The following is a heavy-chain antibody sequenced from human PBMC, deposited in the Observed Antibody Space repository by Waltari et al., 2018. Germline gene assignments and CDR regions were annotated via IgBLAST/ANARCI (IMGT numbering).Heavy chain of an antibody. J-gene: IGHJ6*02. CDR3: ARYPYSSSWYYYYYGMDV. V-gene: IGHV1-8*02. CDR2: RNPNSGNT. D-gene: IGHD6-13*01. CDR1: GYTFTSYD. Sequence: QVQLVQSGAEVKKPGASVKVSCKASGYTFTSYDINWVRQATGQGLEWMGWRNPNSGNTGYAQKFQGRVTMTRNTSISTAYMELSSLRSEDTAVYYCARYPYSSSWYYYYYGMDVWGQGTTVTVSS.